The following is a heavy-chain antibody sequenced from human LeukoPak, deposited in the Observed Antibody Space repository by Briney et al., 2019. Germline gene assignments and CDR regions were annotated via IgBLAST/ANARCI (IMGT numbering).Heavy chain of an antibody. Sequence: GESLKISCAASGFTFSNHGMHWVRQAPGKGLEWVAVISYDGTDKYYAASVKGRFILSRDNAKKMVYLQMNSLRADDSAVYYCAKDRPKWTTSSWRDPFDVWGQGTMVTVSS. CDR2: ISYDGTDK. J-gene: IGHJ3*01. D-gene: IGHD6-13*01. CDR1: GFTFSNHG. CDR3: AKDRPKWTTSSWRDPFDV. V-gene: IGHV3-30*18.